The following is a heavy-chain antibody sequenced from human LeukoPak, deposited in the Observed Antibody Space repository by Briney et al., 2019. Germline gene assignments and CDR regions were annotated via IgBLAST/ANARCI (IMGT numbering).Heavy chain of an antibody. D-gene: IGHD6-19*01. V-gene: IGHV4-39*01. CDR3: ARRGSGWSEYNWFDP. Sequence: PSETLSLTCTVSGGSISRSNYYWGWIRQPPGKGLEWIGSIYNSGTTQYNPSLKSRVTISVDTSKNQFSLKLSSVTAADTAVYYCARRGSGWSEYNWFDPWGQGTLVTVSS. J-gene: IGHJ5*02. CDR2: IYNSGTT. CDR1: GGSISRSNYY.